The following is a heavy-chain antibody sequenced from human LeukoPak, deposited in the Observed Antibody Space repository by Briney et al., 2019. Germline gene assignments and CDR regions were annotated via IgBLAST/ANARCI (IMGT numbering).Heavy chain of an antibody. V-gene: IGHV3-74*01. Sequence: GGSLRLSCAASGFTFSSSWLHWVRQASGKGLVWVSRINERGSSTSYADSVKGRFTISRDNAKNTLYLQMNSLGADDTAVYYCAGGRLVAASKAVAIDYWGQGTLVTVSS. CDR1: GFTFSSSW. CDR3: AGGRLVAASKAVAIDY. J-gene: IGHJ4*02. CDR2: INERGSST. D-gene: IGHD5-12*01.